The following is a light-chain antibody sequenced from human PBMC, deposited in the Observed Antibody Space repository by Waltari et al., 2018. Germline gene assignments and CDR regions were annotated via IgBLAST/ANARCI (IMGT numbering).Light chain of an antibody. V-gene: IGLV2-14*03. J-gene: IGLJ3*02. CDR2: DVS. Sequence: QSALTQPASVSGSPGQSITISCTGTSSDIGGYNYVSWYQQHPGTAPKLMIFDVSNPPSGVSNRCSGSKSGNTAGLTISGLQAEDEADYYCSSYTSSSTLVFGGGTKLTVL. CDR3: SSYTSSSTLV. CDR1: SSDIGGYNY.